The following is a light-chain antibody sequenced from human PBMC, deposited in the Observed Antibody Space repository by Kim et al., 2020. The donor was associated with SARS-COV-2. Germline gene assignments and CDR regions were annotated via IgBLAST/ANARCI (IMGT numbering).Light chain of an antibody. Sequence: VAPGQTASITCGGNSCGRKNVHWYQQKPGQAPVLVIFRDNNRPSGIPERFSASTSGNTATLTISGAQAGDEADYYCQVWDSDTYLFGTGTKVTVL. V-gene: IGLV3-9*01. CDR1: SCGRKN. CDR3: QVWDSDTYL. J-gene: IGLJ1*01. CDR2: RDN.